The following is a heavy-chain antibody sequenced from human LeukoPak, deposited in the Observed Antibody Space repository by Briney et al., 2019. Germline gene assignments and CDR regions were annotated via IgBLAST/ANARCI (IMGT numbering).Heavy chain of an antibody. Sequence: GGSLRLSCVVSGFTFSDYAMSWVRQAPEKGLDWVSVISGSAHKIRYADSVRGRFTISRDNSENTVYLQMNNLRAEDTALYYCAGRPTGYSSGYVYWGQGALVTVSS. CDR1: GFTFSDYA. J-gene: IGHJ4*02. CDR2: ISGSAHKI. D-gene: IGHD5-18*01. CDR3: AGRPTGYSSGYVY. V-gene: IGHV3-23*01.